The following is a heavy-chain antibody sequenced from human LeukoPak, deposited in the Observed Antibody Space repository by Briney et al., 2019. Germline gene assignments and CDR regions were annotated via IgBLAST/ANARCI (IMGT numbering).Heavy chain of an antibody. Sequence: SETLSLTCTVSGGSISSYYWSWIRQPPGKGLEWIGYIYYSGSTNYNPSLKSRVTISVDTSKNQFSLKLSSVTAADTAVCYCARSPYCSGGSCYEAPSYFDYWGQGTLVTVSS. CDR2: IYYSGST. CDR1: GGSISSYY. D-gene: IGHD2-15*01. J-gene: IGHJ4*02. V-gene: IGHV4-59*01. CDR3: ARSPYCSGGSCYEAPSYFDY.